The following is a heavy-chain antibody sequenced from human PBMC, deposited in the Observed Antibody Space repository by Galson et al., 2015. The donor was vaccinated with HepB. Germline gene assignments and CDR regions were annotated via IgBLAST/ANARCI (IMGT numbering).Heavy chain of an antibody. CDR2: IKSKTDGGTT. CDR1: GFTFSNAW. CDR3: TTAVKEYQLPHYYYYYMDV. V-gene: IGHV3-15*01. Sequence: SLRLSCAASGFTFSNAWMSWVRQAPGKGLEWVGRIKSKTDGGTTDYAAPVKGRFTISRDDSKNTLYLQMNSLKTEDTAVYYCTTAVKEYQLPHYYYYYMDVWGKGTTVTVSS. D-gene: IGHD2-2*01. J-gene: IGHJ6*03.